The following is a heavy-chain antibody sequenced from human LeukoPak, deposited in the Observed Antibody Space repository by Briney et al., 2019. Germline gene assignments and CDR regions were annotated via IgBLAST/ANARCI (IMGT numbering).Heavy chain of an antibody. D-gene: IGHD1-26*01. CDR3: AALVGATRNYNYGMDV. Sequence: SETLSLTCAVYGGSFSGYYWSWIRQLPGKRLEWIGEINHSGSTTYTSSLKSRVTISVDTSKNQFSLKLSSVTAADTAVYYCAALVGATRNYNYGMDVWGQGTTVTVSS. CDR1: GGSFSGYY. V-gene: IGHV4-34*01. J-gene: IGHJ6*02. CDR2: INHSGST.